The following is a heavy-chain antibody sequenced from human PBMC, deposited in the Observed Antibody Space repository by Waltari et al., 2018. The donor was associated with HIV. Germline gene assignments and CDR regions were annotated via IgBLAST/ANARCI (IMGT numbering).Heavy chain of an antibody. Sequence: QVQLQQWGAGLLKPSETLSLTCAVYGGSFSGYYWSWIRQPPGKGLEWIGEINHSGKPSDDPSRKSRVTISVVPSKNPFSMKLSSVNAADTAVDYCARLTPKWYCSGGSCQGGWFDHWGQGTLVTVSS. CDR3: ARLTPKWYCSGGSCQGGWFDH. J-gene: IGHJ5*02. V-gene: IGHV4-34*01. CDR2: INHSGKP. CDR1: GGSFSGYY. D-gene: IGHD2-15*01.